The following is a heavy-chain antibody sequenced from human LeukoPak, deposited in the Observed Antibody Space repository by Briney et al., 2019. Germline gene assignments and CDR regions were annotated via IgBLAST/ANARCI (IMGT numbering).Heavy chain of an antibody. CDR3: ARDKTLQVVNLFDP. CDR2: IYYSRST. Sequence: SETLTLTCTVSGSSISSCSFYWGWIRQPPGKGLEWIGSIYYSRSTYYNPSLESRITTSLDTSKNHFSLKLYSVTAADTAMYYCARDKTLQVVNLFDPWGPGALDPLSS. J-gene: IGHJ5*02. D-gene: IGHD4-23*01. V-gene: IGHV4-39*07. CDR1: GSSISSCSFY.